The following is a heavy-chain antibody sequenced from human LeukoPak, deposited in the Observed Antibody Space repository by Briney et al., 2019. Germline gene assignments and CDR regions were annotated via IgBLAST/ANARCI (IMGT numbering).Heavy chain of an antibody. J-gene: IGHJ3*02. CDR3: AGPPQASSFDI. CDR2: IKQDGSEK. D-gene: IGHD3-10*01. V-gene: IGHV3-7*01. Sequence: GWSLRLSCAASGFTFSSYWMSWVRQAPGKGLPWVANIKQDGSEKYYVESVKGRFTISRDNAKNSLYLQMNSLRAEDTAVYYCAGPPQASSFDIWGQGTMVTVSS. CDR1: GFTFSSYW.